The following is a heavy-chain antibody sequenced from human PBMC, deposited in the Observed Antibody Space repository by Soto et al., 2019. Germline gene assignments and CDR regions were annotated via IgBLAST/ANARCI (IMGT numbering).Heavy chain of an antibody. CDR3: ARDTFSGDSSGPHY. V-gene: IGHV5-51*01. J-gene: IGHJ4*02. CDR2: IYPGDSDT. D-gene: IGHD3-22*01. Sequence: PGESLKISCKGSGYSFSRYWIAWVRQTPGKGLEWMGLIYPGDSDTRYSPSFQGQVTISADKSITAANLQWSSLKASDTAIYYCARDTFSGDSSGPHYWGQGTLVTVSS. CDR1: GYSFSRYW.